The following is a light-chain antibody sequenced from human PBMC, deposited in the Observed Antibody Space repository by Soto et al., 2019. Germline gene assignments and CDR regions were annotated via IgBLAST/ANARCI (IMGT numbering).Light chain of an antibody. J-gene: IGKJ4*01. CDR3: QQANSFHLT. Sequence: DIQMTQSPSSVSASVGDRVTITCRASQGISSWLARYQQKPGKAPKLLIYTVSSLHSGVPSRFSGSGSGTDFTLTISSLQHEDFATYYCQQANSFHLTFGGGTKVEIK. CDR2: TVS. CDR1: QGISSW. V-gene: IGKV1-12*01.